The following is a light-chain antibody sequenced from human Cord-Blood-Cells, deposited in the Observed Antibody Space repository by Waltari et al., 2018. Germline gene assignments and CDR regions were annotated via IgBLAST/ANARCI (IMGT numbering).Light chain of an antibody. V-gene: IGKV3-20*01. Sequence: EIVLTQSPGTLSLSPGERATLSCRASQSVSSSYLAWYQQKPGQAPRLLIYGASSRATGIPDRFSGSGSGTDCTLTISGLEPEEFAVYYCQQYGSSPTFGQGTKLEIK. CDR2: GAS. CDR1: QSVSSSY. CDR3: QQYGSSPT. J-gene: IGKJ2*01.